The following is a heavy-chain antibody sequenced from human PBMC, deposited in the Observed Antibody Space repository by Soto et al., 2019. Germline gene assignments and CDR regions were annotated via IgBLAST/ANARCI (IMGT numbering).Heavy chain of an antibody. D-gene: IGHD6-19*01. V-gene: IGHV3-30*18. CDR1: GFTFSDYA. Sequence: VQLVESGGGVVQPGRSLRLSCAASGFTFSDYAMHWVRQAPGKGLEWVAVVSHDGRNTHYADSVKGRFTISRNSSKNTVSLEMTSLRAEDTADYYCAKGGRQWLVTSDFNYWGQGALVTVSS. CDR3: AKGGRQWLVTSDFNY. J-gene: IGHJ4*02. CDR2: VSHDGRNT.